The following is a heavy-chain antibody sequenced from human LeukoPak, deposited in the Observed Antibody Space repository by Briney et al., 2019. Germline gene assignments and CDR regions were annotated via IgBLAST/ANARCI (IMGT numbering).Heavy chain of an antibody. CDR1: GFTFSSYS. V-gene: IGHV3-21*01. Sequence: GGSLRLSCAASGFTFSSYSMNWVRQAPGKGLEWVSSISSSSSYIYYADSVKGRFTISRDNAKNSLYLQMNSLRAEDTAVYYCARDPDLYSSSLGGFDPWGQGTLVTVSS. CDR2: ISSSSSYI. D-gene: IGHD6-13*01. J-gene: IGHJ5*02. CDR3: ARDPDLYSSSLGGFDP.